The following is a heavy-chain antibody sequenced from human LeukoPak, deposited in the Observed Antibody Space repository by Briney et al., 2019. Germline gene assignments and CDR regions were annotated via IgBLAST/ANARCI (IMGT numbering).Heavy chain of an antibody. CDR3: ARDCSGGSCYPIYYYYGMDV. V-gene: IGHV3-48*03. J-gene: IGHJ6*04. CDR1: GFTFSSYE. D-gene: IGHD2-15*01. CDR2: ISSSGSTI. Sequence: PGGSLRLSCAASGFTFSSYEMNWVRQAPGKGLEWVSNISSSGSTIYYADSVKGRFTISRDNAKNSLYLQMNSLRAEDTAVYYCARDCSGGSCYPIYYYYGMDVWGKGTTVTVSS.